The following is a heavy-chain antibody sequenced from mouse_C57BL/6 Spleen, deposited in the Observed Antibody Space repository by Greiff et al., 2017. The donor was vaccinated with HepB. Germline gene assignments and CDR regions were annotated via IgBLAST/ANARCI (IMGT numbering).Heavy chain of an antibody. J-gene: IGHJ2*01. D-gene: IGHD2-5*01. CDR1: GYTFTSYG. CDR2: IYPRSGNT. Sequence: LARPGASVKLSCKASGYTFTSYGISWVKQRTGQGLEWIGEIYPRSGNTYYNEKFKGKATLTADKSSSTAYMELRSLTSEDSAVYFCARRGSNPTLYYFDYWGQGTTLTVSS. CDR3: ARRGSNPTLYYFDY. V-gene: IGHV1-81*01.